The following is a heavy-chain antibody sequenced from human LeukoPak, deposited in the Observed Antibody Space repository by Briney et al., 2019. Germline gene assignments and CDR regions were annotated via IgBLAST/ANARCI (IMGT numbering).Heavy chain of an antibody. Sequence: ASVKVSFKVSGYTFTDYYMHWVQQAPGKGLEWMGLVDPEDGETIFAEKFQGRVTITSDTSTDTAYMELSSLRSVDTAVYYCAMSSKSAGYYYYMDVWGKETTVTVSS. J-gene: IGHJ6*03. CDR3: AMSSKSAGYYYYMDV. V-gene: IGHV1-69-2*01. CDR1: GYTFTDYY. CDR2: VDPEDGET. D-gene: IGHD6-25*01.